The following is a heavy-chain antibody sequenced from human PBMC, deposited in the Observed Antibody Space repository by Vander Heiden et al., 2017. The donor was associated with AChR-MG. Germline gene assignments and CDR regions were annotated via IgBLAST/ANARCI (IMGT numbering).Heavy chain of an antibody. CDR1: GFTFSSYA. D-gene: IGHD1-26*01. Sequence: QVQLVESGGGVVQPGRSLRLSCAASGFTFSSYAMHWVRQAPGKGLEWVAVISYDGSNKYYADSVKGRFTISRDNSKNTLYLQMNSLRAEDTAVYYCASFHEKWELLPFDYWGQGTLVTVSS. CDR2: ISYDGSNK. V-gene: IGHV3-30-3*01. CDR3: ASFHEKWELLPFDY. J-gene: IGHJ4*02.